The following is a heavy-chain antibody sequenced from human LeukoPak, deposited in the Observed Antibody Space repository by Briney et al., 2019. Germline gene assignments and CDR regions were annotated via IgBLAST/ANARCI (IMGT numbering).Heavy chain of an antibody. CDR2: INTDGSST. CDR1: GFTFISYW. D-gene: IGHD5-18*01. Sequence: PGGSLRLSCAASGFTFISYWMHWVRQAPGKGLVWVSRINTDGSSTTYADSVKGRFTISRDNAKNTLYLQMNSLRADDTAVYYCARRYLNTAVNGAAYFDFWGHGSPVTVSS. CDR3: ARRYLNTAVNGAAYFDF. V-gene: IGHV3-74*01. J-gene: IGHJ4*01.